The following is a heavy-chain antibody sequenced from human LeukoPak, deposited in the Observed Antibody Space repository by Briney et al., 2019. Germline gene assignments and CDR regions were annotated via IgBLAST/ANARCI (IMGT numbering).Heavy chain of an antibody. CDR2: IYYSGST. CDR1: GGSISSYY. CDR3: ARYSSSWRPHYFDY. J-gene: IGHJ4*02. D-gene: IGHD6-13*01. Sequence: PSETLSLTCTVSGGSISSYYWSWIRQPPGKGLEWIGYIYYSGSTNYNPSLKSRVTISVDTPKNQFSLKLSSVTAADTAVYYCARYSSSWRPHYFDYWGQGTLVTVSS. V-gene: IGHV4-59*08.